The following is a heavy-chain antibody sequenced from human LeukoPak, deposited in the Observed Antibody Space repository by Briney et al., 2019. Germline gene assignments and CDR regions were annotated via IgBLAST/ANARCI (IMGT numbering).Heavy chain of an antibody. CDR1: GFAFSSYA. D-gene: IGHD2-15*01. V-gene: IGHV3-23*01. CDR2: INGGGSNT. CDR3: AFDRVVRFDY. J-gene: IGHJ4*02. Sequence: GGSLRLSCAASGFAFSSYAMSWVRQAPGKGLEWVSAINGGGSNTYYADSVKGRFTISRDNSKNTLYVQMNSLRAEDTAIYYCAFDRVVRFDYWGQGTLVTVSS.